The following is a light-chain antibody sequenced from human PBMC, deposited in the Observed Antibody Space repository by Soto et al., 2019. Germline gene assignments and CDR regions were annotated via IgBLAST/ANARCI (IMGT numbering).Light chain of an antibody. J-gene: IGKJ2*01. Sequence: EIVLTQSPGTLSLSPGERATLSCRASQSVSSSYLAWYQQKPGQAPRLLIYGASSRATGIPDRFSGSGSGTDFTLTISRLEPEDFVVYYCQLYGSSPYTFGQGTKLEIK. CDR1: QSVSSSY. CDR3: QLYGSSPYT. V-gene: IGKV3-20*01. CDR2: GAS.